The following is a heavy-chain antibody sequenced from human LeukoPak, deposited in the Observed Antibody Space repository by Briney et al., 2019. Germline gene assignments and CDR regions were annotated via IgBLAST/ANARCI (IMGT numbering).Heavy chain of an antibody. CDR2: IYYSGST. V-gene: IGHV4-59*01. CDR3: ARCISGSYWPVWAFDI. J-gene: IGHJ3*02. Sequence: PSETLSLTCTVSGGSISSYYWSWIRQPPGKGLEWIGYIYYSGSTNYNPSLKSRVTISVDTSKNQFSLKLSSVTAADTAVYYCARCISGSYWPVWAFDIWGQGTMVTVSS. D-gene: IGHD1-26*01. CDR1: GGSISSYY.